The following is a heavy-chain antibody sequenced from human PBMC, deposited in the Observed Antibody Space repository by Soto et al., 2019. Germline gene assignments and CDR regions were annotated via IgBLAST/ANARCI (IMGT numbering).Heavy chain of an antibody. V-gene: IGHV1-46*03. CDR2: INPSGGST. J-gene: IGHJ3*02. Sequence: ASGKVSCKASGNTFPSYYMHWGRQAPGKGLEWMGIINPSGGSTSYAQKFQGRVTMTRDTSTSTVYMELSSLRSEDTAVYYCARQYCSGGSCYSEAFDIWGQGTMVTVSS. D-gene: IGHD2-15*01. CDR3: ARQYCSGGSCYSEAFDI. CDR1: GNTFPSYY.